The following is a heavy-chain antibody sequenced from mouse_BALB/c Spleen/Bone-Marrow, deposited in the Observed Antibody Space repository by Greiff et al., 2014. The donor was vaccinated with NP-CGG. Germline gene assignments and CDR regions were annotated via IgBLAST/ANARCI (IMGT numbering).Heavy chain of an antibody. J-gene: IGHJ3*01. CDR2: ISPSTGYS. CDR1: GYSFTNYW. CDR3: ARYGNYPLFAY. V-gene: IGHV1-7*01. D-gene: IGHD2-1*01. Sequence: QVQLQQSGAEPAKPGASVKMSCKASGYSFTNYWMHWVKQRPGQGLEWIGYISPSTGYSEYNQKLKDKATLTADKSSNIAYMQLSSLTSEDSAVYYCARYGNYPLFAYWGQGTLVTVSA.